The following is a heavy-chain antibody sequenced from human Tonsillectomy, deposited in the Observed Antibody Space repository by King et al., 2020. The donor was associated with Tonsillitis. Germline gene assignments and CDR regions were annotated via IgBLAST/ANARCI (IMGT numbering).Heavy chain of an antibody. CDR3: ARGSIAAAGPEY. D-gene: IGHD6-13*01. CDR2: ISSSGSNT. Sequence: VQLVESGGGLVQPGGSLRLSCAASGFTFSSSEMNWVRQAPGKGLEWVSYISSSGSNTHNPDTVQGRFTISRDNAKKSQSLQMNSLRAEETAVYYCARGSIAAAGPEYWGQGXLVTVSS. J-gene: IGHJ4*02. CDR1: GFTFSSSE. V-gene: IGHV3-48*03.